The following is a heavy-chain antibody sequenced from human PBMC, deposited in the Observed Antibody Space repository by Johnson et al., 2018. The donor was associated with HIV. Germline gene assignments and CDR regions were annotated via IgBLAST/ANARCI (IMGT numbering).Heavy chain of an antibody. CDR2: HGRGT. D-gene: IGHD6-19*01. Sequence: VQLVESGGGLVQSGGSLRLACADPGFTVNRSSMNWVRLAPGKGLEWVHGRGTYYEDSVKGRFIISRDNCKRTLYVQMNSLRAEDTAVYYCTYSSDWSPGAFDIWGQGTMVTVSS. J-gene: IGHJ3*02. V-gene: IGHV3-66*01. CDR1: GFTVNRSS. CDR3: TYSSDWSPGAFDI.